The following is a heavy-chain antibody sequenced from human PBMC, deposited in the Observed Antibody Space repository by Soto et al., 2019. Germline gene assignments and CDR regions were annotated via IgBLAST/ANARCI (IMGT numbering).Heavy chain of an antibody. CDR3: ASDRHHSGFED. CDR2: ITPMFGIA. J-gene: IGHJ4*02. Sequence: QVHLVQSGAEVKKPGSSVRVSCKASGGSFSNYAVTWVRQAPGQRLEWMGGITPMFGIANYAQKFQGRVTLTKDESTGTAYMELSSLRSDDTATYYCASDRHHSGFEDWGQGTLVTVSS. CDR1: GGSFSNYA. V-gene: IGHV1-69*01.